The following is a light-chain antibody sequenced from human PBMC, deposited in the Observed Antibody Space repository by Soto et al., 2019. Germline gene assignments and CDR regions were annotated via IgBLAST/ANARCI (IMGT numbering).Light chain of an antibody. CDR3: QQYESTPPT. J-gene: IGKJ2*01. V-gene: IGKV4-1*01. CDR1: QSVLYSSNNKNY. CDR2: WAS. Sequence: DIVMTQSPDSLAVSLGERATINCKSSQSVLYSSNNKNYLAWYQQRPGQPPKLLIYWASTRESGVPDRFSGRGSGTDFTLPVTILQAEDVAVYYSQQYESTPPTFGQGTKLDIK.